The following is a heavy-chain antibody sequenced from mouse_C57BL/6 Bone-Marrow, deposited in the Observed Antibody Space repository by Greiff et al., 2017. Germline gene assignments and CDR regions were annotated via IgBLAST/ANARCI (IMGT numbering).Heavy chain of an antibody. CDR3: ARWGSLFGY. V-gene: IGHV1-64*01. J-gene: IGHJ2*01. CDR2: IHPNSGST. CDR1: GYTFTSYW. Sequence: QVQLQQPGAELVKPGASVKLSCKASGYTFTSYWMHWVKQRPGQGLEWIGMIHPNSGSTNYNEKFKSKATLTVDKSSSTPYMQLSSLTSEDSAVYYCARWGSLFGYWGQGTTLTVSS.